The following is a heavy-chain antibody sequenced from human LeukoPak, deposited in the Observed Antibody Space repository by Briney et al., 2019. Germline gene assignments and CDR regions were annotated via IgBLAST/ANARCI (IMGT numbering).Heavy chain of an antibody. CDR1: GYTFTGYY. V-gene: IGHV1-2*02. CDR3: ARARDPTYCGGDCYYGMDV. J-gene: IGHJ6*02. D-gene: IGHD2-21*01. Sequence: ASVKVSCKASGYTFTGYYMHWVRQAPGQGLEWMGWINPNSGGTNYAQKFQGRVTMTRDTSISTVYMELSSLRSEDTAVYYCARARDPTYCGGDCYYGMDVWGQGTTVTVSS. CDR2: INPNSGGT.